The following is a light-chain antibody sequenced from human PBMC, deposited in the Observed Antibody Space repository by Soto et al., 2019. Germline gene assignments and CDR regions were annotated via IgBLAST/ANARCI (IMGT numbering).Light chain of an antibody. Sequence: QSALTQPASVSGSPGQSITISCTGTSSDVGGYNYVSWYQQHPGKAPKLMIYGVTNRPSGVSSRFSCSRSGNTASLTISGIQAEDEAEYFCNSYTSSSTFVFGTGTKLTAL. CDR2: GVT. V-gene: IGLV2-14*01. CDR3: NSYTSSSTFV. CDR1: SSDVGGYNY. J-gene: IGLJ1*01.